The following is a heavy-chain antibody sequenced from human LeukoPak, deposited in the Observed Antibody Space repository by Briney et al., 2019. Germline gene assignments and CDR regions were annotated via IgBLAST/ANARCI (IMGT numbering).Heavy chain of an antibody. CDR3: ARESWDTMVRGVIFDL. CDR2: IYASGSTHFNPSGTT. D-gene: IGHD3-10*01. J-gene: IGHJ4*02. CDR1: DGSISSGGYY. V-gene: IGHV4-61*08. Sequence: RSQTPSLTCTVSDGSISSGGYYWSWIRQHPGKGLEWIGYIYASGSTHFNPSGTTNYNPSLKSRATISVATSKNQVSPILKTVSAADTAVYYCARESWDTMVRGVIFDLWARGTLVSVS.